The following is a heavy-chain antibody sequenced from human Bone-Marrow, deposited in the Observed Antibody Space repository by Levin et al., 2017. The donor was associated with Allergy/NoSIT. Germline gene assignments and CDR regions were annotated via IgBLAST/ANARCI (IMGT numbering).Heavy chain of an antibody. CDR2: FKGKTDGGTT. J-gene: IGHJ6*02. CDR3: STVRYCTSGVCYARYYYYYGMDV. V-gene: IGHV3-15*07. D-gene: IGHD2-8*01. Sequence: GGSLRLSCAVSGFTLNNAWINWVRQAPGKGLEWVGRFKGKTDGGTTDYAAPVKGRFTISRDDSKNMLYLQMNSLKTEDTAVYYCSTVRYCTSGVCYARYYYYYGMDVWGQGTTVTVSS. CDR1: GFTLNNAW.